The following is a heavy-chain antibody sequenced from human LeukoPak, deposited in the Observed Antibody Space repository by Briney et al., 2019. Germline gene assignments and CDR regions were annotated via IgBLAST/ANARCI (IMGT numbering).Heavy chain of an antibody. CDR2: IRYDGSNE. CDR1: GFSFSGYG. D-gene: IGHD3-3*01. Sequence: GGSLRLSCAASGFSFSGYGMHWVRQAPGKGLEWVAFIRYDGSNEYYADSVKGRFTISRDNSKNTLYLQMNSLRAEDTAVYYCAKDQAFTYYDFWSGQYYFDYWGQGTLVTVSS. CDR3: AKDQAFTYYDFWSGQYYFDY. J-gene: IGHJ4*02. V-gene: IGHV3-30*02.